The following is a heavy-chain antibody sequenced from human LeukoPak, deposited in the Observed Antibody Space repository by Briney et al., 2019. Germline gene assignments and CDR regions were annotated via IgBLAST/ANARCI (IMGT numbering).Heavy chain of an antibody. Sequence: GESLKISCKGSGXTFTNYWIGWVRQMPGKGLEWMGIIHPGDSGTRYSPSFEGQVTMSVDESITTAYLQWSSLRASDSAIYYCARGGTYRYGSSDYWGQGTLVTVSS. V-gene: IGHV5-51*01. D-gene: IGHD5-18*01. CDR1: GXTFTNYW. J-gene: IGHJ4*02. CDR2: IHPGDSGT. CDR3: ARGGTYRYGSSDY.